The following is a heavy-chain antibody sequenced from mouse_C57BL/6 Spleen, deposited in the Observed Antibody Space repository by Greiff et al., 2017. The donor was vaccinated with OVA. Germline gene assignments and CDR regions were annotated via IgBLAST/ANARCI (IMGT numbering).Heavy chain of an antibody. J-gene: IGHJ4*01. V-gene: IGHV1-85*01. Sequence: VQLQQSGPELVKPGASVKLSCKASGYTFTNYYINWVKQSPGQGLEWIGWIYPNDGSTRYNEKFKGQATLTVYTSSRTAYLELHRMTSEASVVYFFALVANYYDLDYWGQGTSVTVSA. CDR1: GYTFTNYY. D-gene: IGHD1-1*02. CDR2: IYPNDGST. CDR3: ALVANYYDLDY.